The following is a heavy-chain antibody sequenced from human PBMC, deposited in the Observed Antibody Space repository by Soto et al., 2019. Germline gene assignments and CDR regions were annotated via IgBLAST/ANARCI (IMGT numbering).Heavy chain of an antibody. CDR1: GGSISSGAYY. CDR3: AREIPSYSSSGYLNWFGP. CDR2: IYYSGST. Sequence: QVQLQESGPGLVKPSQTLSLTCTVSGGSISSGAYYWSWIRQPPGKGLEWIGYIYYSGSTYYNPSLKSRVTISVDTSKKQFSLKLSSVTAADTAVYYCAREIPSYSSSGYLNWFGPWGQGTLVTVAS. J-gene: IGHJ5*02. V-gene: IGHV4-30-4*01. D-gene: IGHD6-13*01.